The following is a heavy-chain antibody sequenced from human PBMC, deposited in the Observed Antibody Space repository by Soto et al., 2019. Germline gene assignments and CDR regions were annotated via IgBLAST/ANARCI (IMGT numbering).Heavy chain of an antibody. J-gene: IGHJ4*02. D-gene: IGHD4-17*01. Sequence: QVQLQESGPGLVKPSQTLSVTCAISGESVSSDIPAWNWIRQSPSRGLEWLGRTYYRSKWYNDYVVSVKSRITTNPDTSKNQFSLQLNSVTPEDTAVYYCARDPGGDYAGGFDFWGQGTLVTIPS. CDR3: ARDPGGDYAGGFDF. CDR2: TYYRSKWYN. V-gene: IGHV6-1*01. CDR1: GESVSSDIPA.